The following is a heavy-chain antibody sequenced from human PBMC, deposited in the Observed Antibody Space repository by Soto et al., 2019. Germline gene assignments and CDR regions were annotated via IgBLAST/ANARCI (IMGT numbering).Heavy chain of an antibody. D-gene: IGHD3-10*01. J-gene: IGHJ4*02. CDR2: VNIGSSNT. CDR3: ARYPPWGNSAGDYYIQHYDS. V-gene: IGHV1-3*04. CDR1: GFTFTSYA. Sequence: ASVKVSCKSSGFTFTSYAIHWLRQAPGQRPQGKGLVNIGSSNTKYSKDYQGRVTCTSDTFATTAYLELSSLRSEDTAAYYCARYPPWGNSAGDYYIQHYDSWGQGTPVTVSS.